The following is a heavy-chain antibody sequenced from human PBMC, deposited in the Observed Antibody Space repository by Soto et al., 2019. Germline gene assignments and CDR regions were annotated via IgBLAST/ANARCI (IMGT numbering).Heavy chain of an antibody. D-gene: IGHD3-3*01. CDR2: INHSGST. V-gene: IGHV4-34*01. CDR1: GGSFSGYY. J-gene: IGHJ5*02. CDR3: ARVQLYYDFWSGYYTRPRGWFDP. Sequence: PSETLSLTCAVYGGSFSGYYWSWTRQPPGKGLEWIGEINHSGSTNYNPSLKSRVTISVDTSKNQFSLKLSSVTAADTAVYYCARVQLYYDFWSGYYTRPRGWFDPWGQGTLVTVSS.